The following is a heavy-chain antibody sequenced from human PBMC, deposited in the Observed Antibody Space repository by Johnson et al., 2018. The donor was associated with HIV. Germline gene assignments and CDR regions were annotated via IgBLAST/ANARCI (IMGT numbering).Heavy chain of an antibody. Sequence: VQLVESGGGLVQRGGSLRLSCAASGVTFSSYAMSWVRQAPGKGLEWVSGISWNSGSIGYADSVKGRFTISRDNAKNSLYLEMNSLRAEDTAVYYCARDYETIWGQGTMVTVSS. J-gene: IGHJ3*02. CDR2: ISWNSGSI. CDR3: ARDYETI. D-gene: IGHD3-16*01. V-gene: IGHV3-9*01. CDR1: GVTFSSYA.